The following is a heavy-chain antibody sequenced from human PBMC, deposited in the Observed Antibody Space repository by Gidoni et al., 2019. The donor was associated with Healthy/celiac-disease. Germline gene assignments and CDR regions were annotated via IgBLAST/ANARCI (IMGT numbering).Heavy chain of an antibody. CDR2: IRSKAYGGTK. Sequence: EVQLVESGGGLVQPGRSLRLSCTASGFTFGDYAMSWVRQAPGKGLEVVGFIRSKAYGGTKEYAAAVKGRFTISRDDSKSIAYLQMNSLKTEDTAVYYCTRDTGFWSGYADYWGQGTLVTVSS. D-gene: IGHD3-3*01. CDR3: TRDTGFWSGYADY. J-gene: IGHJ4*02. CDR1: GFTFGDYA. V-gene: IGHV3-49*04.